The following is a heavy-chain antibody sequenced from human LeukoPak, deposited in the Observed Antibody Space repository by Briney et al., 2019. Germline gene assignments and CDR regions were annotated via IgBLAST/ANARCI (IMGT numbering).Heavy chain of an antibody. Sequence: SETLSLTCTVSGGSVSSGSYYWSWIRQPPGKGLEWIGYIYYSGSTNYNPSLKSRVTISVDTSKNQFSLKLSSVTAADTAVYYCASSCGGDCFGAFDIWGQGTMVTVSS. CDR1: GGSVSSGSYY. J-gene: IGHJ3*02. D-gene: IGHD2-21*02. CDR3: ASSCGGDCFGAFDI. V-gene: IGHV4-61*01. CDR2: IYYSGST.